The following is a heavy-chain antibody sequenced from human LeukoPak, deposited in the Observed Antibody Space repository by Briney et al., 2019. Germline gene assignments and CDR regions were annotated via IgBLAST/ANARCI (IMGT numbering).Heavy chain of an antibody. V-gene: IGHV3-23*01. CDR1: GFTFSSYA. CDR2: ISGGGGST. Sequence: PGGSLRLSCAASGFTFSSYAMSGVRQAPGKGLEWVSAISGGGGSTYYADSVKGRFTISRDNSKNTLYLQMNSLRAEDTAVYYCAKGRILVASRNWFDPWGQGTLVTVSS. CDR3: AKGRILVASRNWFDP. D-gene: IGHD2-8*02. J-gene: IGHJ5*02.